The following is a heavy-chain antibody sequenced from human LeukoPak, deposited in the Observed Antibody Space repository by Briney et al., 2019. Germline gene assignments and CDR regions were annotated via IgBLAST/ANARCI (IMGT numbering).Heavy chain of an antibody. Sequence: SVKISCKASGGTFSSYAISWVRQAPGQGLEWMGGIIPIFGTANYAQKFQGRVTITADESTSTAYMELSSLRSEDTAVYYCARGGDIVVVPAATPFDYWGQGTLVTVSS. CDR1: GGTFSSYA. J-gene: IGHJ4*02. D-gene: IGHD2-2*02. CDR3: ARGGDIVVVPAATPFDY. V-gene: IGHV1-69*13. CDR2: IIPIFGTA.